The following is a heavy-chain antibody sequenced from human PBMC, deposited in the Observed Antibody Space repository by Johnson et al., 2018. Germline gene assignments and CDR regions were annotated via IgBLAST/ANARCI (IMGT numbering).Heavy chain of an antibody. J-gene: IGHJ3*02. CDR3: ARDGDPAAANDAFDI. Sequence: QVQLVQSGAEVKKPGSSVKVSCKASRGIFTSYDINWVRQATGQGLEWMGWMNPNSGNTGYAQKFQGRVTMTRNTSISTAYMELSSLRSEDTAVYYCARDGDPAAANDAFDIWGQGTMVTVSS. CDR2: MNPNSGNT. V-gene: IGHV1-8*01. CDR1: RGIFTSYD. D-gene: IGHD6-13*01.